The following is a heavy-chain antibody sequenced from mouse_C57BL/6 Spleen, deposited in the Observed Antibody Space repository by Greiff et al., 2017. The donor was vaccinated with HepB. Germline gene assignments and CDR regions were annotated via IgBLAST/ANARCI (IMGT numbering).Heavy chain of an antibody. V-gene: IGHV1-50*01. CDR3: ARGRDEANY. J-gene: IGHJ2*01. CDR1: GYTFTSYW. CDR2: IDPSDSYT. Sequence: QVQLKQSGAELVKPGASVKLSCKASGYTFTSYWMQWVKQRPGQGLEWIGEIDPSDSYTNYNQKFKGKATLTVDTSSSTAYMQLSSLTSEDSAVYYCARGRDEANYWGQGTTLTVSS. D-gene: IGHD3-3*01.